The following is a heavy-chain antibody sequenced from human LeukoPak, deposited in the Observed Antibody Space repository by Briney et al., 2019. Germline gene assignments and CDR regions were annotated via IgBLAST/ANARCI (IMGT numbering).Heavy chain of an antibody. J-gene: IGHJ4*02. CDR1: GFTFSSYW. D-gene: IGHD3-10*01. CDR3: VRDRGWYHFDL. V-gene: IGHV3-7*01. Sequence: GGSLRLSCAASGFTFSSYWMTWIRQAPGKGLESVAHIKEDATESRSVDSVKGRFTISRDNTKNSLFLQLNSLRAEDTAVYYCVRDRGWYHFDLWGQGTLVTVSS. CDR2: IKEDATES.